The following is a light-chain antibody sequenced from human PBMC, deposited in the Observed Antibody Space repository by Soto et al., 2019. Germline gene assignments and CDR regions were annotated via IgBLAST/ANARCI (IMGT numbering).Light chain of an antibody. J-gene: IGKJ4*01. CDR3: QQYNSYPLT. Sequence: IQMTQSPSSLSASVGDRVTITCRASQGIGNDLGWYQQKPGKAPKRLIYAASSLQSGVPSRFSGSESGTEFTLTISSLQPEDFATYYCQQYNSYPLTFGGGTKVEVK. CDR1: QGIGND. V-gene: IGKV1-17*01. CDR2: AAS.